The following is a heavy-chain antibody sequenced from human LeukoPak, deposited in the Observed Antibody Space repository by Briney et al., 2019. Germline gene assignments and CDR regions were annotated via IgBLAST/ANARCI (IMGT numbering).Heavy chain of an antibody. CDR1: APTHTSYT. Sequence: PGRSLRPSHAAPAPTHTSYTTSSTRQAPRMPPKSDSTITVPGASTCHADTVNGWFTISRHNTKNTLNLQMNSLRTEDTDVYFRAKDVQASSGSPIDYWGQGTLVTVSS. CDR3: AKDVQASSGSPIDY. V-gene: IGHV3-23*01. J-gene: IGHJ4*02. CDR2: ITVPGAST. D-gene: IGHD6-19*01.